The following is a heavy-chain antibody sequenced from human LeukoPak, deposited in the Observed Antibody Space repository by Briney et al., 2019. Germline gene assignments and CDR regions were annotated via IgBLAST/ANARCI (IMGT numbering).Heavy chain of an antibody. V-gene: IGHV1-46*01. J-gene: IGHJ4*02. CDR1: GYTFTSYY. CDR2: INPSGGST. D-gene: IGHD3-22*01. CDR3: ARDGPTYYYDSSGRSGYYFDY. Sequence: ASVKVSCKASGYTFTSYYMHWVRQAPGQGLEWMGIINPSGGSTSYAQKFQGRVTMTRDTSTSTVYMELSSLRAEDTAVYYCARDGPTYYYDSSGRSGYYFDYWGQGTLVTVSS.